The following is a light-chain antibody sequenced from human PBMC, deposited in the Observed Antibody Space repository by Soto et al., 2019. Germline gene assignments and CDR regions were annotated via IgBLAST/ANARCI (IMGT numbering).Light chain of an antibody. V-gene: IGKV1-33*01. CDR1: QDISNY. J-gene: IGKJ3*01. CDR3: QQYYNLA. Sequence: DIQMTQSPSSLSASVGDRVTITCQASQDISNYLNWYQQKPGKAPKLLIYDASHLETGVPSRFSRSGSGTDFTFTISSLQPEDIETYYCQQYYNLAVGPGTKVDIK. CDR2: DAS.